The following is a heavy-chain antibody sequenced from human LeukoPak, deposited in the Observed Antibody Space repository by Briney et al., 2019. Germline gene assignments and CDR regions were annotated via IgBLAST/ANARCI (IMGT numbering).Heavy chain of an antibody. J-gene: IGHJ5*02. Sequence: SETLSLTCIVSGGSISSGDYYWSWIRQHPGKGLEWIGYIYYSGSTYYNASLKSRVSISVDTSKNQFSLQLSSVTAADTAVYYCARSYPKSSGWYSFDPWGQGSLVTVSS. CDR3: ARSYPKSSGWYSFDP. CDR1: GGSISSGDYY. V-gene: IGHV4-31*03. CDR2: IYYSGST. D-gene: IGHD6-19*01.